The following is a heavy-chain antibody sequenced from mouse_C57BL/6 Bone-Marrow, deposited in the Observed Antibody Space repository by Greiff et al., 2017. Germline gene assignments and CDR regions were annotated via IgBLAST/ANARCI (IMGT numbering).Heavy chain of an antibody. V-gene: IGHV1-9*01. Sequence: QVQLQQSGAELMKPGASVKISCKATGYTFSSYWIEWVKQRPGHGLEWIGEILPGSGSTNYNEKFKGKATFTADTSSNTAYMQLGSLTSEDSAGYYCAGNYGSSYPSYWYFDVWGAGTTVTVSS. CDR2: ILPGSGST. CDR1: GYTFSSYW. D-gene: IGHD1-1*01. J-gene: IGHJ1*01. CDR3: AGNYGSSYPSYWYFDV.